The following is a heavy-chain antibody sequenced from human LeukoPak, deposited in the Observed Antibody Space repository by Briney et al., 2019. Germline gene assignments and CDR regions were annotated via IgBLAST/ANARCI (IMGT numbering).Heavy chain of an antibody. CDR3: AKAPVTTCRGAYCYPFDY. J-gene: IGHJ4*02. CDR1: GFTLSSYA. CDR2: ISDSGNT. D-gene: IGHD2-21*01. V-gene: IGHV3-23*01. Sequence: GGSLRLSCAVSGFTLSSYAMSWVRQAPGKGLEWVSAISDSGNTYHADSVKGRFTISRDSSKNTLFLQMNRLRPEDAVVYYCAKAPVTTCRGAYCYPFDYWGQGTLVTVSS.